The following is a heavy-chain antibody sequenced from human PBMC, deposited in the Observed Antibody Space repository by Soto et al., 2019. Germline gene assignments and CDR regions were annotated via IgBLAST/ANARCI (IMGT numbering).Heavy chain of an antibody. V-gene: IGHV4-59*08. J-gene: IGHJ4*02. CDR3: ARHGRSGCSEYYFDE. Sequence: SETLSLTCTVSGGSINSYYWSWIRQPPGKGLEWIGYIYYSGSTNYNPSLKSRVTISVDTSKNQFSLKLSSVTAADTAVYYCARHGRSGCSEYYFDEWGQGTLVTVSS. D-gene: IGHD6-19*01. CDR1: GGSINSYY. CDR2: IYYSGST.